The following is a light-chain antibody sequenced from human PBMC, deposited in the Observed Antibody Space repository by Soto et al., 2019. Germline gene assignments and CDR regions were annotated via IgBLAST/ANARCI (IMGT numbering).Light chain of an antibody. CDR3: RQYGRSPSYT. Sequence: EIVLTQSPGTLSLSPGERATLSCRASQSVSSSSYLAWYQQKPGQAPRLLIYGASSRATGIPDRFSGSGSASDVTLTISRLEPDDFAVYYWRQYGRSPSYTFGQGTKLESK. V-gene: IGKV3-20*01. CDR1: QSVSSSSY. CDR2: GAS. J-gene: IGKJ2*01.